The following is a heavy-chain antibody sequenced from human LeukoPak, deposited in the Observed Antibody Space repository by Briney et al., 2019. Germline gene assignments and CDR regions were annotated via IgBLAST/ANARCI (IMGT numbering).Heavy chain of an antibody. V-gene: IGHV3-23*01. CDR2: ISGSGGST. CDR3: AKERVTTTPFDY. D-gene: IGHD4-11*01. J-gene: IGHJ4*02. CDR1: GFIFSTYA. Sequence: GALRLSCAASGFIFSTYAMSWVRQAPGKGLEWVSLISGSGGSTYYADSVKGRFTISRDKGKNTLSLQMNSLRVEDTAVYYCAKERVTTTPFDYWGRGTLVTVSS.